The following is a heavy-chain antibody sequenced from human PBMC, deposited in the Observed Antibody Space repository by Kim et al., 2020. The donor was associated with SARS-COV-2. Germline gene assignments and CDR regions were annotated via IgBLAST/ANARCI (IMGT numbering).Heavy chain of an antibody. J-gene: IGHJ4*02. CDR3: AKDVRAYSSCLDY. V-gene: IGHV3-33*06. D-gene: IGHD6-6*01. Sequence: YAHSGKGRYTLSRNNSKNTLYLTMNSLSAEDTAVYYCAKDVRAYSSCLDYWGQGTLVTVSS.